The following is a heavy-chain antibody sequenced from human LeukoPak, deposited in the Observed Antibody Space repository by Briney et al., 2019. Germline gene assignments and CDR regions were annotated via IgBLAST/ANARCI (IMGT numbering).Heavy chain of an antibody. J-gene: IGHJ4*02. CDR1: GGSVSSGCYY. CDR2: IDYSGST. CDR3: ATMHSSAWYSY. D-gene: IGHD6-19*01. Sequence: SETLSLTCTVSGGSVSSGCYYWSWIRQPPGKGLEWIGYIDYSGSTNYKSSLKSRVTISVDTSKNQFSLKLSSVTAADTAVYYSATMHSSAWYSYWGQGTLVTVSS. V-gene: IGHV4-61*01.